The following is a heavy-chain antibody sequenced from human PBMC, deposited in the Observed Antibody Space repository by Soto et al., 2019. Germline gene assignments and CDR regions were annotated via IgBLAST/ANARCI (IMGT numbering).Heavy chain of an antibody. CDR2: ISSSSSYI. CDR1: GFTFSSYS. D-gene: IGHD6-19*01. CDR3: ARESSGWYSTNGDAFDI. J-gene: IGHJ3*02. V-gene: IGHV3-21*01. Sequence: EVQLVESGGGLVKPGGSLRLSCAASGFTFSSYSMNWVRQAPGKGLEWVSSISSSSSYIYYADSVKGRFTISRDNAKNSLYLQMNSLRAEDTAVYYCARESSGWYSTNGDAFDIWGQGTMVTVSS.